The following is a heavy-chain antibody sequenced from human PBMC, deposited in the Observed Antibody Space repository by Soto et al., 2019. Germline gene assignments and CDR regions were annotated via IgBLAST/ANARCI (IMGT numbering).Heavy chain of an antibody. Sequence: SETLSLTCTVSGGSISSYYWSWIRQPPGKGLEWIGYIYYSGSTNYNPSLKSRVTISVDTSKNQFSLKLSSVTAADTAVYYCARGIAAAGKEGHYFDYWGQGTLVTVSS. V-gene: IGHV4-59*08. CDR3: ARGIAAAGKEGHYFDY. CDR2: IYYSGST. CDR1: GGSISSYY. J-gene: IGHJ4*02. D-gene: IGHD6-13*01.